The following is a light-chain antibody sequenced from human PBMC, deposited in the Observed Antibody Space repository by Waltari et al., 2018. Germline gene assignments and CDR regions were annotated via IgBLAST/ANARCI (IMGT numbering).Light chain of an antibody. J-gene: IGLJ2*01. Sequence: QSALTQPPSASGSPGQSVTISCTGTSSDVGGYNYVSWYQQHPGKAPTLMIYEASKRPSGVPDRFSGSKSGNTASLTVSGLQAEDEADYYCSSYAGSNNLVFGGGTKLTVL. CDR1: SSDVGGYNY. CDR3: SSYAGSNNLV. CDR2: EAS. V-gene: IGLV2-8*01.